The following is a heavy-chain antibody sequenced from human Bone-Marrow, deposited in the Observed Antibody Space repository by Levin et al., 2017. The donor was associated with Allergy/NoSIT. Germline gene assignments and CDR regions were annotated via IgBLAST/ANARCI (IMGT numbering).Heavy chain of an antibody. J-gene: IGHJ6*02. CDR3: ATRAYSSGFYGMDV. Sequence: LGESLRLSCAASGFTFTNYAMSWVRQAPGKGLEWVSTITGSGGNTYYADSVKGRFTISRDNSKNTLYLQTNSLRAEDTAVYYCATRAYSSGFYGMDVWGQGTTVTVSS. CDR1: GFTFTNYA. CDR2: ITGSGGNT. D-gene: IGHD6-19*01. V-gene: IGHV3-23*01.